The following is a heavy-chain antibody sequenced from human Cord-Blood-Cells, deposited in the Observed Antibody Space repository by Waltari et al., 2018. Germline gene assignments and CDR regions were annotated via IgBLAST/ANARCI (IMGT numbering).Heavy chain of an antibody. J-gene: IGHJ4*02. CDR2: ISSSSSYI. CDR3: ARDPIYDSSGYSYFDY. CDR1: GFTFSSYS. V-gene: IGHV3-21*01. Sequence: EVQLVESGGGLVKPGGSLRLSCAASGFTFSSYSMTWVRQAPGKGLEWVSSISSSSSYIYDADSVKGRFTISRDNAKNSLYLQMNSLRAEDTAVYYCARDPIYDSSGYSYFDYWGQGTLVTVSS. D-gene: IGHD3-22*01.